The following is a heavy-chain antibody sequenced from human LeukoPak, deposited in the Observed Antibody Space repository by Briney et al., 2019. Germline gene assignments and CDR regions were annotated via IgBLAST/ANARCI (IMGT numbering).Heavy chain of an antibody. Sequence: SETLSLTCTVSGYSISSGYYWGWIRQPPGKGLEWIGSIYHSGSTHYNPSLKSRLTISVDPSKNQFSLKLKSVTAADTAVYYCARGSPKHDSWGQGTLVTVSS. V-gene: IGHV4-38-2*02. CDR2: IYHSGST. CDR3: ARGSPKHDS. CDR1: GYSISSGYY. J-gene: IGHJ5*01.